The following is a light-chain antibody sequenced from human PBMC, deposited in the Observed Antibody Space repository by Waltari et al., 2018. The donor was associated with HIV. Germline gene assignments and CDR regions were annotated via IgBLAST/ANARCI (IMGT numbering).Light chain of an antibody. Sequence: QSALTQPASVSGSPGQSITISCDLNDYAYVSWYQRHPGKAPKVIIYEVSNRPSGPLNRFSGSKAGNPATLTISWLQPEDEADYFCTSYIISATPVFGSGTKVTVL. CDR2: EVS. J-gene: IGLJ6*01. CDR1: DLNDYAY. V-gene: IGLV2-14*01. CDR3: TSYIISATPV.